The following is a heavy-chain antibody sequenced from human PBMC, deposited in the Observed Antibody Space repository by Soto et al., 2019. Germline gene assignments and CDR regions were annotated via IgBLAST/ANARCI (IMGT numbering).Heavy chain of an antibody. D-gene: IGHD2-21*02. V-gene: IGHV1-18*04. CDR3: AVDCSGGDCHLNG. CDR1: GYTFTSSG. Sequence: QAQLVQSGDAVKKPGASVKVSCKTSGYTFTSSGISWVRQAPGQGLEWMGWIGAYNGYTHYAQNFQGRVTMTTDTSTNTAYLELRSLTSDETAVYYCAVDCSGGDCHLNGWGQGTTVTVSS. J-gene: IGHJ6*02. CDR2: IGAYNGYT.